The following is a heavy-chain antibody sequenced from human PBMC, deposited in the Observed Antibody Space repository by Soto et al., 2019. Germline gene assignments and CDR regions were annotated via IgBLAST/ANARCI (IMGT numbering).Heavy chain of an antibody. CDR2: IFWADDK. V-gene: IGHV2-5*02. Sequence: QITLKESGPTLVKPTQTLTLTCTFSGFSLSTSGVGEAWIRQPPGKALQWLALIFWADDKRYRPTLESRLTITKTTSTTRVLLTITTLDSVETPTYYCAYMPCSVGSCYPSSFSGMDLWGQGTGVTVSS. CDR3: AYMPCSVGSCYPSSFSGMDL. J-gene: IGHJ6*01. D-gene: IGHD2-15*01. CDR1: GFSLSTSGVG.